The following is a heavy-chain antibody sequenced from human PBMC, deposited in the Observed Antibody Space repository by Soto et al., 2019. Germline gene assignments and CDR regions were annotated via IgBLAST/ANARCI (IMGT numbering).Heavy chain of an antibody. CDR3: AKEEGVAGTPLFNY. Sequence: EVQLLESGGGLVQPGGSLRLSCAASGFTFSTYAMSWVRQAPGKGLEWVSGISASDGGTYYADSVKGRFTISRDNSKNTLYLQMNSLRAEDTALYYSAKEEGVAGTPLFNYWGQGTLVTVSS. V-gene: IGHV3-23*01. D-gene: IGHD6-19*01. CDR2: ISASDGGT. CDR1: GFTFSTYA. J-gene: IGHJ4*02.